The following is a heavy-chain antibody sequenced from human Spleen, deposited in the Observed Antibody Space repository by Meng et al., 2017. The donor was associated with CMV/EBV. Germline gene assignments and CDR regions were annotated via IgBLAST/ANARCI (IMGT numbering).Heavy chain of an antibody. Sequence: QVQLVESGXXXXXPXRSXRLSCAASGFTFSSYAMHWVRQAPGKGLEWVAVISYDGSNKYYADSVKGRFTISRDNSKNTLYLQMNSLRAENTAVYYCASTTPWVRGTPPDYWGQGTLVTVSS. CDR2: ISYDGSNK. J-gene: IGHJ4*02. CDR3: ASTTPWVRGTPPDY. V-gene: IGHV3-30-3*01. D-gene: IGHD3-10*01. CDR1: GFTFSSYA.